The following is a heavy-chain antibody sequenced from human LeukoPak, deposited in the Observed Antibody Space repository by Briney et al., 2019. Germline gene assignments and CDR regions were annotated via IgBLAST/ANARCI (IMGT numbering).Heavy chain of an antibody. CDR3: ASERKELPAFFDY. Sequence: PSETLSLTCTVSGGSISSSSYYWGWIRQPPGKGLEWIGSIYYSGSTYYNPSLKSRVTISVDTSKNQFSLKLSSVTAADTAVYHCASERKELPAFFDYWGQGTLVTVSS. J-gene: IGHJ4*02. CDR1: GGSISSSSYY. V-gene: IGHV4-39*01. D-gene: IGHD1-7*01. CDR2: IYYSGST.